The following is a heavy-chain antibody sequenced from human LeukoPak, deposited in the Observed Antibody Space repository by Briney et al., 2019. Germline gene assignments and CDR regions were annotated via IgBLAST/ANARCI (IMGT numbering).Heavy chain of an antibody. CDR3: ARVSKGYCSGGGCYSRWFDP. D-gene: IGHD2-15*01. CDR1: GGSISSYY. J-gene: IGHJ5*02. V-gene: IGHV4-59*01. CDR2: IYYSGST. Sequence: SETLSLTCTVSGGSISSYYWSWIRQPPGKGLEWIGYIYYSGSTNYNPSLKSRVTISVDTSKNQFSLKLSSVTAADTAVYYCARVSKGYCSGGGCYSRWFDPWGQGTLVTVSS.